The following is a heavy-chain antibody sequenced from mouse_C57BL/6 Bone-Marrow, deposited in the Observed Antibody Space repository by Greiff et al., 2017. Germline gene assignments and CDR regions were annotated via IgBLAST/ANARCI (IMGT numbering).Heavy chain of an antibody. V-gene: IGHV1-64*01. Sequence: QVQLQQPGAELVKPGASVKLSCKASGYTFTSYWMHWVKQRPGQGLEWIGMIHPNSGSTNYNEKFKSKATLTVDKSSSTAYMQLSSLTSEDSAVYYCARDTDYYGSSYWYFDVWGTGTTVTVSS. CDR1: GYTFTSYW. J-gene: IGHJ1*03. CDR2: IHPNSGST. D-gene: IGHD1-1*01. CDR3: ARDTDYYGSSYWYFDV.